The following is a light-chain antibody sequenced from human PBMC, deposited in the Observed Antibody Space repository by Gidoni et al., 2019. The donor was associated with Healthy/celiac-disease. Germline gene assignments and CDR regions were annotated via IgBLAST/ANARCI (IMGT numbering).Light chain of an antibody. J-gene: IGKJ5*01. V-gene: IGKV3-20*01. CDR2: GAS. CDR1: QSVSSSY. Sequence: EIVLTQSPGTLSLSPGERATLSCSASQSVSSSYLAWYQQKPGQAPRLLIYGASSRATGIPDRFSGSGSGTDFTLTISRLEPEDVAVYYCQQYGSSRTFGQGTRLEIK. CDR3: QQYGSSRT.